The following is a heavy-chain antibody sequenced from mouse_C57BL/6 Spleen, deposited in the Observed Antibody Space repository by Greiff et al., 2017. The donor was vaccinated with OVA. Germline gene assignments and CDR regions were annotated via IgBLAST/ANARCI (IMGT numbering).Heavy chain of an antibody. CDR3: AIYYDYDDAMDY. D-gene: IGHD2-4*01. Sequence: QVQLQHPGAELVKPGASVKMSCKASGYTFTSYWITWVKQRPGQGLEWIGDIYPGSGSTNYNEKFKSKATLTVDTSSSTAYMQLSSLTSEDSAVYYCAIYYDYDDAMDYWGQGTSVTVSS. J-gene: IGHJ4*01. CDR1: GYTFTSYW. CDR2: IYPGSGST. V-gene: IGHV1-55*01.